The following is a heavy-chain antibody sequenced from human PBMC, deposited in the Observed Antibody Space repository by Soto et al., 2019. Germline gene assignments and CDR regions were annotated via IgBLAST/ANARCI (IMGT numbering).Heavy chain of an antibody. CDR2: INHSGST. Sequence: SETLSLTCAVYGGSFSGYYWSWIRQPPGKGLEWIGEINHSGSTNYNPSLKSRVTISVDTSKNQFSLKLSSVTAADTAVYYCARGLNVIIAVAGGDAFDIWGQGTMVTVSS. V-gene: IGHV4-34*01. CDR3: ARGLNVIIAVAGGDAFDI. J-gene: IGHJ3*02. D-gene: IGHD6-19*01. CDR1: GGSFSGYY.